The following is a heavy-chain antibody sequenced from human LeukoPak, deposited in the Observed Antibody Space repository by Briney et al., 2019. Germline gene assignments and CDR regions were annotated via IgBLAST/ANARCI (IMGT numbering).Heavy chain of an antibody. CDR3: ARGKPRRITMIVVAYRPIHFDY. Sequence: PSETLSLTCAVYGGSFSGYYWSWIRQPPGKGLEWIGEINHSGSTNYNPSLKSRVTISVDTSMNQFSLKLSSVTAADTAVYYCARGKPRRITMIVVAYRPIHFDYWGQGTLVTVSS. D-gene: IGHD3-22*01. J-gene: IGHJ4*02. V-gene: IGHV4-34*01. CDR1: GGSFSGYY. CDR2: INHSGST.